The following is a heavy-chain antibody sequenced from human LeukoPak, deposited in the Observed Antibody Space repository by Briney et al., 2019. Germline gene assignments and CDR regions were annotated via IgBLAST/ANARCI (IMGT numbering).Heavy chain of an antibody. D-gene: IGHD3-10*01. Sequence: GGSLRLSCAASGFTFSSYAMSWVRQAPGKGLERVSAISGSGGSTYYADSVKGRFTISRDNSKNTLYLQMNSLRAEDTAVYYCAKDWAYYYGSGSYYSDYWGQGTLVTVSS. J-gene: IGHJ4*02. CDR3: AKDWAYYYGSGSYYSDY. CDR2: ISGSGGST. V-gene: IGHV3-23*01. CDR1: GFTFSSYA.